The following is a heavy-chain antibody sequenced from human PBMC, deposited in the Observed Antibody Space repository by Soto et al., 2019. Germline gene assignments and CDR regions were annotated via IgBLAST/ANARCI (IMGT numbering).Heavy chain of an antibody. Sequence: GGSLRLSCAASGFTFSSYSMNWVRQAPGKGLEWVSYISSSSSTIYYADSVKGRFTISRDNAKNSLYLQMNSPRAEDTAVYYCARVYDSYMDVWGKGTTVTVSS. D-gene: IGHD3-3*01. CDR2: ISSSSSTI. CDR1: GFTFSSYS. J-gene: IGHJ6*03. CDR3: ARVYDSYMDV. V-gene: IGHV3-48*01.